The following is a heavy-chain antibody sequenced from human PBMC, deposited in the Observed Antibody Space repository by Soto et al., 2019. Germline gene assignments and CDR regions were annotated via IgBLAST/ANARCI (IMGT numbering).Heavy chain of an antibody. J-gene: IGHJ5*02. D-gene: IGHD3-22*01. CDR2: IYPGDSDT. CDR1: GYSFTSYW. V-gene: IGHV5-51*01. Sequence: PGESLKISCKGSGYSFTSYWIGWARQMPGKGLEWMGIIYPGDSDTRYSPSFQGQVTISADKSISTAYLQWSSLKASDTAMYYCARLGSDYYDSSGYYRNWFDPWGQGTLVTVSS. CDR3: ARLGSDYYDSSGYYRNWFDP.